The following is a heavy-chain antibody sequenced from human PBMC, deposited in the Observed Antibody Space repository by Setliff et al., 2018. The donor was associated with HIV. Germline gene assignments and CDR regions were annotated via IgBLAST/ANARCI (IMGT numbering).Heavy chain of an antibody. J-gene: IGHJ4*02. Sequence: SETLSLTCAVYGGSFSGYYWSWIRQPPGKGLEWIGEINHSGSTNYNPSLKSRVTISVDTSKNQFSLELSSVTAADTAVYFCARDFLRSGYFDSWGQGKLVTVSS. V-gene: IGHV4-34*01. D-gene: IGHD3-3*01. CDR1: GGSFSGYY. CDR3: ARDFLRSGYFDS. CDR2: INHSGST.